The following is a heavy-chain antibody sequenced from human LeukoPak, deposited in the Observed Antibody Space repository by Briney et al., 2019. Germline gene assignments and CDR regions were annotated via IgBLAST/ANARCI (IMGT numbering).Heavy chain of an antibody. J-gene: IGHJ4*02. CDR3: ARGNYYDSSGYYYFDY. V-gene: IGHV1-18*01. CDR2: ISAYNGNT. Sequence: GASVEVSCKASGYTFTSYGISWVRQAPGQGLEWMGWISAYNGNTNYAQKLQGRVTMTTDTSTSTAYMELRSLRSDDTAVYYCARGNYYDSSGYYYFDYWGQGTLVTVSS. D-gene: IGHD3-22*01. CDR1: GYTFTSYG.